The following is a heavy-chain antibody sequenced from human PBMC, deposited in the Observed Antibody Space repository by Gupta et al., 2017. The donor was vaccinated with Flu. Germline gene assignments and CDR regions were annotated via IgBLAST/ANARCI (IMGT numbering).Heavy chain of an antibody. CDR2: IYYSGST. CDR1: GGSISSSSYY. J-gene: IGHJ6*02. Sequence: QLQLQESGPGLVKPSETLSLTCTVSGGSISSSSYYWGWIRQPPGKGLEWLGSIYYSGSTYYNPSLKSRVTISVETSKNQFSLKLSSVTAADTAVYYCARAKRGYSYGSTAYYYYGMDVWGQGTTVTVSS. V-gene: IGHV4-39*01. CDR3: ARAKRGYSYGSTAYYYYGMDV. D-gene: IGHD5-18*01.